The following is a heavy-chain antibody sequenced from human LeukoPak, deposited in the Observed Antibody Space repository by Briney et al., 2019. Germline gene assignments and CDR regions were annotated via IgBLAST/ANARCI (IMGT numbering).Heavy chain of an antibody. CDR2: INHSGST. J-gene: IGHJ4*02. CDR1: GGSFSGYY. Sequence: SETLSLTCAVYGGSFSGYYWSWIRQPPGKGLEWIGEINHSGSTNYNPSLKSRVTISVDTSKNQFSLKLSSVTAADMAVYFCARGPHQYCSGGSRYQFDYWGQGTLVTVSS. V-gene: IGHV4-34*01. CDR3: ARGPHQYCSGGSRYQFDY. D-gene: IGHD2-15*01.